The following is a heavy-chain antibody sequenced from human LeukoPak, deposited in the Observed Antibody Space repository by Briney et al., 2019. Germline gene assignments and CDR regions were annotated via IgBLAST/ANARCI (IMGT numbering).Heavy chain of an antibody. CDR1: GGSVSSGNYY. CDR2: IYYSGST. Sequence: KPSETLSLTCTVSGGSVSSGNYYWSWIRQSPGKGLDWIGYIYYSGSTNYNPSLKSRVTISVDTSKNQFSLRLSSVTAADTAVYYCARTFWASQSKGMYYYYGMDVWGQGTTVTVSS. J-gene: IGHJ6*02. D-gene: IGHD3-16*01. V-gene: IGHV4-61*01. CDR3: ARTFWASQSKGMYYYYGMDV.